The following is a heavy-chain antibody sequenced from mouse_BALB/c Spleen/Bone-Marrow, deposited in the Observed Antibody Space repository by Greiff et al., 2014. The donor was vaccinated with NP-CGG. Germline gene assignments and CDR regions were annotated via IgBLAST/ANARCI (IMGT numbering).Heavy chain of an antibody. D-gene: IGHD1-1*01. J-gene: IGHJ4*01. V-gene: IGHV1-66*01. Sequence: VQVVESGPELVKPGASVKISCKASGYSFTSYYIHWVKQRPGQGLEWIGWIFPGSGNTKYNEKFKGKATLTADTSSSTAYMQLSSLTSEDSAVYFCARGRFTTVVATGAMDYWGQGTSVTVSS. CDR2: IFPGSGNT. CDR1: GYSFTSYY. CDR3: ARGRFTTVVATGAMDY.